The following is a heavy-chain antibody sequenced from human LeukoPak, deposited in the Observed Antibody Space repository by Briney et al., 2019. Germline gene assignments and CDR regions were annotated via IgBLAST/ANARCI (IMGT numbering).Heavy chain of an antibody. D-gene: IGHD6-19*01. J-gene: IGHJ4*02. CDR2: IYSGGST. CDR1: GFTVSSNY. V-gene: IGHV3-66*01. Sequence: PGGSLRLSCAASGFTVSSNYMSWVRQAPGKGLEWVSAIYSGGSTYYADSVKGRFTISRDNSKNTLYLQMNSLRAEDTAVYYCASETGYSSGWREYYLDYWGQGTLVTVSS. CDR3: ASETGYSSGWREYYLDY.